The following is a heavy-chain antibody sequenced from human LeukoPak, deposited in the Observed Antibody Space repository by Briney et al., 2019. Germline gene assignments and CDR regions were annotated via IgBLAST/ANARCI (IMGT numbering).Heavy chain of an antibody. V-gene: IGHV4-34*01. Sequence: PSETLSLTCAVYGGSFSGYYCSWIRQPPGKWLEWIGEINHSGSTNYNPSLKTRVTISVATSKNQFSLKLSSVPAADTAVYYCAREKVTMVRGTNWFDPWGQGTLVTVSS. J-gene: IGHJ5*02. CDR2: INHSGST. CDR1: GGSFSGYY. D-gene: IGHD3-10*01. CDR3: AREKVTMVRGTNWFDP.